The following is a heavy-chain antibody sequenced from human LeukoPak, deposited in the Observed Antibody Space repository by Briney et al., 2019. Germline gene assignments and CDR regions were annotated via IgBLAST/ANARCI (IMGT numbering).Heavy chain of an antibody. Sequence: PGGSLRLSCAASGFTVSSNYMSWVRQAPGKGLEWVSVIYSGGSTYYADSVKGRFTISRDNSKNTLYLQMNSLRAEDTAVYYCARQARYLAEGMDVWGQGTTVTVSS. CDR2: IYSGGST. CDR1: GFTVSSNY. J-gene: IGHJ6*02. V-gene: IGHV3-66*04. CDR3: ARQARYLAEGMDV. D-gene: IGHD3-9*01.